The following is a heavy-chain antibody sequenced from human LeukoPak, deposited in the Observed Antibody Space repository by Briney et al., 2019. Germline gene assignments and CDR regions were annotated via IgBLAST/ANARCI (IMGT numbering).Heavy chain of an antibody. J-gene: IGHJ3*02. CDR3: ARDLTYCGGDCYPDAFDI. Sequence: GGSLRLSCAASGFTFSSYGMHWVRQAPGKGLEWVAVIWYDGSNKYYADSVKGRFTISRDNSKNTLYLQMNSLRAEDTAVYNCARDLTYCGGDCYPDAFDIWGQGTMVTVSS. CDR1: GFTFSSYG. D-gene: IGHD2-21*01. V-gene: IGHV3-33*01. CDR2: IWYDGSNK.